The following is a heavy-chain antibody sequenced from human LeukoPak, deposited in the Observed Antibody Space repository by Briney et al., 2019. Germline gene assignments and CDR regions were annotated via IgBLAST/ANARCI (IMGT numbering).Heavy chain of an antibody. J-gene: IGHJ6*02. Sequence: GGSLRLSCAASGFTFSSYAMSRVRQAPGKGLEWVSAISGSGGSTYYADSVKGRFTISRDNSKNTLYLQMNSLRAEDTAVYYCAKVVTGYYYYGMDVWGQGTTVTVSS. CDR3: AKVVTGYYYYGMDV. V-gene: IGHV3-23*01. CDR2: ISGSGGST. CDR1: GFTFSSYA.